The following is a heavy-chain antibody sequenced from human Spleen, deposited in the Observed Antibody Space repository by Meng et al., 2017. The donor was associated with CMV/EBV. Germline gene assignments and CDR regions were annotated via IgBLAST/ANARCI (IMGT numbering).Heavy chain of an antibody. Sequence: LTCGVSGASISNGNWCSWIRQTPGKGLEWIGEVFHTGDTNYNPSVESRVTISVDKSKNQFSLKLNFVTAADTATYYCARRKWLRSFDFWGPGTLVTVSS. V-gene: IGHV4-4*02. CDR3: ARRKWLRSFDF. CDR1: GASISNGNW. CDR2: VFHTGDT. D-gene: IGHD5-12*01. J-gene: IGHJ4*02.